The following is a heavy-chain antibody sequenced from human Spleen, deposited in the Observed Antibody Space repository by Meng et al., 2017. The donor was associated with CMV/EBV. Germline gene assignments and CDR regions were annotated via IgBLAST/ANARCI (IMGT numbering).Heavy chain of an antibody. V-gene: IGHV3-7*01. CDR2: IRRDGSEK. J-gene: IGHJ4*02. CDR3: ARDFHGYYFDY. CDR1: GFTFSSYW. Sequence: GESLKISCAASGFTFSSYWMSWVRQAPGKGLEWVANIRRDGSEKSYVDSVLGRFTISRDNAKNSLYLQMNSLRVEDTAIYYCARDFHGYYFDYWGQGTLVTVSS.